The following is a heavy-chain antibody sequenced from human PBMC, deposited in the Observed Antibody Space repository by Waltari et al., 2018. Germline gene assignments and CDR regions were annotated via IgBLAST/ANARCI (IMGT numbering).Heavy chain of an antibody. V-gene: IGHV3-53*02. J-gene: IGHJ4*02. CDR2: IYNVGST. Sequence: VQLVETGGGLIQPGGSLRPSSPVSGFSVVTNHGSWVGQTPGKGLEWVSTIYNVGSTYFADSVKSRFTISRDNSKNTVYLQMNSLRADDTAVYYCMAYGEYSYWGQGTLVTVSS. CDR3: MAYGEYSY. D-gene: IGHD4-17*01. CDR1: GFSVVTNH.